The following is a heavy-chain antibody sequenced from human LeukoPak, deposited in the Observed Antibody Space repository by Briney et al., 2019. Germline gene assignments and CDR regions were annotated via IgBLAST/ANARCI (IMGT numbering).Heavy chain of an antibody. CDR3: AREPGFYYMDV. Sequence: GRSLRLSCAASGFTFSAYAMHWVRQAPGRGLEWVANIKQDGSEKYYVDSVKGRFTISRDNAKNSLYLQMNSLRAEDTAVYYCAREPGFYYMDVWGKGTTVTVSS. CDR2: IKQDGSEK. V-gene: IGHV3-7*01. D-gene: IGHD1-14*01. CDR1: GFTFSAYA. J-gene: IGHJ6*03.